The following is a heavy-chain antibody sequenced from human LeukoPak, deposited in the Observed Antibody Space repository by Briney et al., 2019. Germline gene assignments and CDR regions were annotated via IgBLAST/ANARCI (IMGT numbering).Heavy chain of an antibody. V-gene: IGHV1-2*02. CDR3: ARGATAGRFSLRPTGAYYMDV. D-gene: IGHD6-13*01. CDR1: GGTFSSYA. CDR2: IIPNSGGT. J-gene: IGHJ6*03. Sequence: ASVKVSCKASGGTFSSYAISWVRQAPGQGLEWMGGIIPNSGGTNYAQKFQGRITMTRDTSISTAYMELSRLRSDDTAVYYCARGATAGRFSLRPTGAYYMDVWGKGTTVTVSS.